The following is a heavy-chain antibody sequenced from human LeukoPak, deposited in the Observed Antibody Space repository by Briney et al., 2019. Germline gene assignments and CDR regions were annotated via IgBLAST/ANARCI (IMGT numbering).Heavy chain of an antibody. J-gene: IGHJ3*02. CDR3: ARGRGDYDFWSGYYHDAFDI. CDR1: GYTFTIYD. Sequence: ASVKVSCKASGYTFTIYDINWVRQATGQGLEWMGWMNPNSGNTGYAQKFQGRVTMTRNTSISTAYMELSSLRSEDTAVYYCARGRGDYDFWSGYYHDAFDIWGQGTMVTVSS. V-gene: IGHV1-8*01. CDR2: MNPNSGNT. D-gene: IGHD3-3*01.